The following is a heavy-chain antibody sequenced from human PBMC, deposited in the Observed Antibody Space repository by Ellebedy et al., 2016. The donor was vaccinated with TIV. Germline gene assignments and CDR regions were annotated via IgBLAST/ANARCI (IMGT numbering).Heavy chain of an antibody. Sequence: PGGSLRLSCAASGFAYSSYAMSWVRQAPGRGLEWVSSINGRGGTTYYADSVRGRFTISRDNSKNTLYLQMNSLRAEDTAVYYCAKGRSGTYIHHAFDYWGQGTLVTVSS. V-gene: IGHV3-23*01. J-gene: IGHJ4*02. CDR2: INGRGGTT. CDR3: AKGRSGTYIHHAFDY. D-gene: IGHD1-14*01. CDR1: GFAYSSYA.